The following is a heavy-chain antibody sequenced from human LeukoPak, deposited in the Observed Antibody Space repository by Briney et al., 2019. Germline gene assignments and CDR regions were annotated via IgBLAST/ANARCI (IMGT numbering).Heavy chain of an antibody. CDR1: GFTFDDYG. J-gene: IGHJ3*02. D-gene: IGHD1-14*01. CDR3: ARDPPLTPGWNAFDI. Sequence: RSGGSLRLSCAASGFTFDDYGMSWVRQAPGKGLEWVSGINWNGGSTGYADSVKGRFTISRDNAKNSLYLQMNSLRAEDTALYYCARDPPLTPGWNAFDIWGQGTMATVSS. CDR2: INWNGGST. V-gene: IGHV3-20*04.